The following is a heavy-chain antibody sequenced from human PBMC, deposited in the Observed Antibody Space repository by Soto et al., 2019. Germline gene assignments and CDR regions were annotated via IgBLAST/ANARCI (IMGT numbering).Heavy chain of an antibody. V-gene: IGHV3-23*01. D-gene: IGHD2-2*01. CDR3: VRKYPGTRPFDY. CDR1: GFTFNSYA. CDR2: IGTDGNT. Sequence: SLRLSCAASGFTFNSYAMNWVRQAPGKGLAWVSAIGTDGNTYYTNSVKGRFTISRDNSRTTLYLQMNSLRVEDTALYYCVRKYPGTRPFDYWGQGTLVT. J-gene: IGHJ4*01.